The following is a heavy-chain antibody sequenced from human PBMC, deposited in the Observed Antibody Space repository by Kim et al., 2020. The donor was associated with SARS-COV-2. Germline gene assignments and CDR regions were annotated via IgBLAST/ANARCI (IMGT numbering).Heavy chain of an antibody. CDR3: ARGPYYYDSSGYLGPDTDY. J-gene: IGHJ4*02. D-gene: IGHD3-22*01. Sequence: KGPFTISRDNAKNAVYLQMNSLRAEDTAVYYCARGPYYYDSSGYLGPDTDYWGQGTLVTVSS. V-gene: IGHV3-11*04.